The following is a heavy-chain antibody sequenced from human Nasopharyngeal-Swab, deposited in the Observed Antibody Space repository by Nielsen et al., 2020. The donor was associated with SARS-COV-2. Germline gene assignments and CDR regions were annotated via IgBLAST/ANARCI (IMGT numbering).Heavy chain of an antibody. Sequence: WVRQAPGQGLEWMGWINPNSGGTNYAQKFQGRVTMTRDTSISTAYMELSRLRSDDTAVYYCARDQYSGHDSSYYYYGMDVWGQGTTVTVSS. J-gene: IGHJ6*02. CDR3: ARDQYSGHDSSYYYYGMDV. D-gene: IGHD5-12*01. CDR2: INPNSGGT. V-gene: IGHV1-2*02.